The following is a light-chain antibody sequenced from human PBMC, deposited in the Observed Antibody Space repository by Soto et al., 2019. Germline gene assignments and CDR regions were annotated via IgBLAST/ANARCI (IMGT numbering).Light chain of an antibody. CDR2: GNR. J-gene: IGLJ3*02. Sequence: QSVLTQPPSVSGAPGQRVTISCPGTSPNLGAGYDVHGYQQLPGTAPKLLIYGNRNRPSGVPERFSGSKSGTSASLAITGLQAEDEADYYCQAYDYSLTASVFGGGTKLTVL. CDR1: SPNLGAGYD. V-gene: IGLV1-40*01. CDR3: QAYDYSLTASV.